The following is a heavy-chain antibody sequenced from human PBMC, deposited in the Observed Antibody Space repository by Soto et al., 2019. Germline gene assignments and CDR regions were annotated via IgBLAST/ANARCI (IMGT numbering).Heavy chain of an antibody. V-gene: IGHV1-69*13. CDR3: ARDPDHIVVVSPCYYGMDV. CDR1: GGTFSSYA. CDR2: IIPIFGTA. Sequence: GASVKVSCKASGGTFSSYAISWVRQAPGQGLEWMGGIIPIFGTANYAQKFQGRVTITADESTSTAYMELSSLRSEDTAVYYCARDPDHIVVVSPCYYGMDVWGQGTTVTVSS. D-gene: IGHD2-2*01. J-gene: IGHJ6*02.